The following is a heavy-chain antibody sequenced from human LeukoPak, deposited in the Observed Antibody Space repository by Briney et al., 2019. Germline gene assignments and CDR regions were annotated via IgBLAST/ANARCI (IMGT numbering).Heavy chain of an antibody. CDR1: GDSISTSNSY. CDR3: AANSADYNTLGSSYKV. Sequence: SETLSLTCTVSGDSISTSNSYWGWIRQPPGKGLEWIGSISYSGTTYYNPSLKSRVTISVDTSKNQFSLKLNSVTAADTAVFYCAANSADYNTLGSSYKVWGQGTLVTVSS. D-gene: IGHD3-10*01. CDR2: ISYSGTT. J-gene: IGHJ4*02. V-gene: IGHV4-39*01.